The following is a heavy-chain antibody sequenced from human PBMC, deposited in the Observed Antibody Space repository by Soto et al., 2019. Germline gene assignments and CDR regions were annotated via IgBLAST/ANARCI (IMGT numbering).Heavy chain of an antibody. J-gene: IGHJ5*02. Sequence: QVQLQESGPGLVKPSETLSLTCTVSGGSISRYYWSWIRQPPGKGLEWIGYIYYSGSTNYNPSLKSRVTISVDTSKKQFSLKLSSVTAADTAVYYCARENAVSGDWFDPWGQGTLVTVSS. V-gene: IGHV4-59*01. CDR3: ARENAVSGDWFDP. D-gene: IGHD2-8*01. CDR2: IYYSGST. CDR1: GGSISRYY.